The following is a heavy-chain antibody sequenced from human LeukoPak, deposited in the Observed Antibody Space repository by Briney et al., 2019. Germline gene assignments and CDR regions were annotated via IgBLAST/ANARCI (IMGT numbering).Heavy chain of an antibody. CDR2: IIPIFGTA. CDR1: RGSFSSEA. V-gene: IGHV1-69*05. J-gene: IGHJ4*02. CDR3: GRKAGDCGGGICYSIDY. Sequence: ASVKVSCKAFRGSFSSEAISWVRQAPGQGLEWMGGIIPIFGTANYAQNFQGRVTITTDESTSTAYMEVSSLRSEDTAVYYCGRKAGDCGGGICYSIDYWGQGTLVTVSS. D-gene: IGHD2-15*01.